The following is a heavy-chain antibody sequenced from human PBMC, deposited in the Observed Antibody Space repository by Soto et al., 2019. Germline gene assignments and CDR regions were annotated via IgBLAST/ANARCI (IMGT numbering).Heavy chain of an antibody. CDR2: ISSSGSYI. CDR1: GFTFSSYS. J-gene: IGHJ4*02. V-gene: IGHV3-21*01. Sequence: EVQLVESGGGLVKPGGSLRLSCAASGFTFSSYSMNWVRQAPGKGPEWVSSISSSGSYIYYADSVKGRFTISRDNAKNSLYLQMNSLRAEDTAVYYCARAQTGYADYWGQGTLVTVSS. CDR3: ARAQTGYADY. D-gene: IGHD7-27*01.